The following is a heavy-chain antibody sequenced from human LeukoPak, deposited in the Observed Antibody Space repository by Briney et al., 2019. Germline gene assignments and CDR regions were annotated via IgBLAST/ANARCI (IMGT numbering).Heavy chain of an antibody. CDR1: GFTFSSYW. J-gene: IGHJ6*02. CDR2: IKQDGSEK. D-gene: IGHD4-17*01. Sequence: GGSLRLSCAASGFTFSSYWMSWVRQAPGKGLEWVANIKQDGSEKYYVDSVKGRFTISRDNAKNSLYLQMNSLRAEDTAVYYCARADYGYYCYGMDVWGQRTTVTVSS. V-gene: IGHV3-7*04. CDR3: ARADYGYYCYGMDV.